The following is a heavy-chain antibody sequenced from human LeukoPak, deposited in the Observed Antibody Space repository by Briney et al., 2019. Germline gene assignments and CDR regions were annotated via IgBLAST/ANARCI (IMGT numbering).Heavy chain of an antibody. V-gene: IGHV4-59*01. D-gene: IGHD6-13*01. CDR1: GGSISSYY. Sequence: PSETLSLACTVCGGSISSYYWSWLRQPPGKGLEWIGYIYYSGSTNYNPSLKSRVTISVDTSKNQFSLKLSSVTAADTAVYYCARAKRYSSSWMDYWGQGTLVTVSS. CDR2: IYYSGST. J-gene: IGHJ4*02. CDR3: ARAKRYSSSWMDY.